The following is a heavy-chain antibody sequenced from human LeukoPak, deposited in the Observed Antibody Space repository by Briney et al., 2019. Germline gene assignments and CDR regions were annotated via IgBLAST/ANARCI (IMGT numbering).Heavy chain of an antibody. J-gene: IGHJ4*02. CDR3: ARESQVRSGWYGSILPGETYFDY. Sequence: GASVKVSCKASGGTFSSYAISWVRQAPGQGLEWMGWISAYNGNTNYAQKLQGRVTMTTDTSTSTAYMELRSLRSDDTAVYYCARESQVRSGWYGSILPGETYFDYWGQGTLVTVSS. CDR1: GGTFSSYA. V-gene: IGHV1-18*01. CDR2: ISAYNGNT. D-gene: IGHD6-19*01.